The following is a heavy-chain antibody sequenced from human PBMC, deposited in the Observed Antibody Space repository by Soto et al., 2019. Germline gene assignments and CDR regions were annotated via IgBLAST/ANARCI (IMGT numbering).Heavy chain of an antibody. Sequence: SETLSLTCTVSGGSISSGGYYWSWIRQHPGKGLEWIGYIYYSGSTYYNPSLKSRVTISVDTSKNQFSLKLSSVTAADTAVYYCARTGVCISTSCYMGYFDYWGQGTLVTVSS. D-gene: IGHD2-2*01. CDR3: ARTGVCISTSCYMGYFDY. V-gene: IGHV4-31*03. CDR2: IYYSGST. CDR1: GGSISSGGYY. J-gene: IGHJ4*02.